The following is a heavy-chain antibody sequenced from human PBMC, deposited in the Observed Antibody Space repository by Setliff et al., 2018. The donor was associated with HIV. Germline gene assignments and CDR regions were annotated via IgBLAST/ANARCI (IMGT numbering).Heavy chain of an antibody. Sequence: SVKVSCKASGGTFSSYAISWVRQAPGQGLEWMGGIIPIFRTAHYAQAFQGRVTITADEPTSTAYMELSSLRSEDTAVYYCAIYPFSRGSNYVSPDYFYAMDVWGQGTTVTVSS. V-gene: IGHV1-69*13. J-gene: IGHJ6*02. CDR3: AIYPFSRGSNYVSPDYFYAMDV. CDR2: IIPIFRTA. CDR1: GGTFSSYA. D-gene: IGHD4-4*01.